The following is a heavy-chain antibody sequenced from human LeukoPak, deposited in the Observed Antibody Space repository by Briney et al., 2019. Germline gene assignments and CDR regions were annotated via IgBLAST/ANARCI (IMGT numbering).Heavy chain of an antibody. CDR3: ATDGVGSRGYGDLDY. CDR1: GFTFSSYA. CDR2: ISGSGGST. Sequence: GGSLRLSCAASGFTFSSYAMSWVRQAPGKGLEWVSAISGSGGSTYYADSVKGRFTISRDNSKNTLYLQMNSLRAGDTAVYYCATDGVGSRGYGDLDYWGQGTLVTVSS. D-gene: IGHD3-22*01. V-gene: IGHV3-23*01. J-gene: IGHJ4*02.